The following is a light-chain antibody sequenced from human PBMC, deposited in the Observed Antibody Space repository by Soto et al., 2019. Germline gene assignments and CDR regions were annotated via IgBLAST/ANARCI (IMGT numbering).Light chain of an antibody. J-gene: IGKJ1*01. CDR1: QGIRND. CDR3: QQYNGT. CDR2: KAS. V-gene: IGKV1-17*01. Sequence: IQMTQSPSSLSASVGDRVTITCRASQGIRNDLGWYQQKLGTAPNLLIYKASILESGVPSRFSGSGSGTEITLTISSLQPDDFATYYCQQYNGTFGQGTKVDIK.